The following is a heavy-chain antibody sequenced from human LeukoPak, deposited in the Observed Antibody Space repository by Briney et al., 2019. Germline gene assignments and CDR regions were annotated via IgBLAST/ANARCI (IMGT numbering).Heavy chain of an antibody. Sequence: GGSLRLSCAASGFTFSSHAMSWVRQAPGKGLEWVSAISGGGGSTYYADSVKSRFTISRDNSKNTLFLQMNSLRPEDTAVYFCARDGVVLPAAISYYFYMDVWGKGTTVTVSS. CDR1: GFTFSSHA. CDR2: ISGGGGST. J-gene: IGHJ6*03. V-gene: IGHV3-23*01. D-gene: IGHD2-2*01. CDR3: ARDGVVLPAAISYYFYMDV.